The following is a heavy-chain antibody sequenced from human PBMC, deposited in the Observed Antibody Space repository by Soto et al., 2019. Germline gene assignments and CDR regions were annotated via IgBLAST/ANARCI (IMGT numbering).Heavy chain of an antibody. CDR2: IYPGDHET. J-gene: IGHJ4*02. CDR1: GYTFSNFW. D-gene: IGHD6-13*01. V-gene: IGHV5-51*01. CDR3: ARSPRSSPYFDF. Sequence: PGESLKISCQCSGYTFSNFWIGWVRQLPGQGLEWMGIIYPGDHETRYSPSFLGKVTISAETSINTAHLQWSSLEASDSAFYFCARSPRSSPYFDFWGQGALVTVSS.